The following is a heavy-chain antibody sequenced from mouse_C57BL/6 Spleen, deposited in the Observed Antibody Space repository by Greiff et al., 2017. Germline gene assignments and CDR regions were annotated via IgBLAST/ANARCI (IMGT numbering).Heavy chain of an antibody. V-gene: IGHV1-52*01. D-gene: IGHD3-1*01. Sequence: VQLQQPGAELVRPGSSVKLSCKASGYTFTSYWMHWVKQRPIQGLEWIGNIDPAGSGTHYNQKFKGKATLTVDKSSSTAYMQLSSLTSEDSTVFSCAKGGFGRSGTSGAQGPLVPVSA. CDR2: IDPAGSGT. CDR1: GYTFTSYW. CDR3: AKGGFGRSGTS. J-gene: IGHJ3*01.